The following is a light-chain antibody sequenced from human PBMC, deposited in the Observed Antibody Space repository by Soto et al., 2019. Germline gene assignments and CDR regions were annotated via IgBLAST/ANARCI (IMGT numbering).Light chain of an antibody. CDR1: QSLLYSSNNENF. CDR3: QQYHSTPPYT. CDR2: WAS. J-gene: IGKJ2*01. Sequence: DIVMTQSPDSLAVSLGESATINCKSSQSLLYSSNNENFLAWYQQKPGQPPKLLIYWASTRESGVPDRFSGSGSGTDFTLTISSLQAEDVAVYYCQQYHSTPPYTFGQGTKLEIK. V-gene: IGKV4-1*01.